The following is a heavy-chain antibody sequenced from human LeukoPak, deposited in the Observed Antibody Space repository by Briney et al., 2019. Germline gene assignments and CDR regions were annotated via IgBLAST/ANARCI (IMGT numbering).Heavy chain of an antibody. Sequence: SVKVSCKASGGTFSNYAISWVRQAPRQGLEWMGEIIPIFGTANYAQKFQGRVTITADESTSTAYLNLSSLRSEDTAVYYCARLYSSSWKQLDYWGQGTLVTVSS. CDR2: IIPIFGTA. CDR3: ARLYSSSWKQLDY. J-gene: IGHJ4*02. V-gene: IGHV1-69*13. D-gene: IGHD6-13*01. CDR1: GGTFSNYA.